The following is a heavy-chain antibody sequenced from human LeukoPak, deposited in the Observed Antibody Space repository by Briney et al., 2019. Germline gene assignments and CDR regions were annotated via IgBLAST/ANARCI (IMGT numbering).Heavy chain of an antibody. CDR3: ARLTGSWYFDL. CDR2: IYHSGST. CDR1: GGSISSSSYY. J-gene: IGHJ2*01. Sequence: PSETLSLTCTVSGGSISSSSYYWGWIRQPPGKGLEWIGSIYHSGSTYYSPSLKSRVTISVDTSKNQFSLKLNSVTAADTAVYYCARLTGSWYFDLWGRGTLVTVSS. V-gene: IGHV4-39*07. D-gene: IGHD1-14*01.